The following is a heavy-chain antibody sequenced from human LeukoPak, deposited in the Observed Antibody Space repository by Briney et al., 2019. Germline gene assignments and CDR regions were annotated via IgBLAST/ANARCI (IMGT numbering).Heavy chain of an antibody. CDR2: ISSTSSTI. Sequence: GGSLRLSCAASGFTFSDYNMNWVRQAPGKGLEWVSYISSTSSTIYYADSVKGRFTISRDNAKNSLYLQMKSLRAEDTALYYCARSGSKVKGMDVWGQGTTVTVSS. CDR1: GFTFSDYN. D-gene: IGHD3-10*01. V-gene: IGHV3-48*04. J-gene: IGHJ6*02. CDR3: ARSGSKVKGMDV.